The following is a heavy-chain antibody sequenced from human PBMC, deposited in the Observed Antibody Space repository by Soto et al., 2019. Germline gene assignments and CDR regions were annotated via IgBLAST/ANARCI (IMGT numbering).Heavy chain of an antibody. Sequence: SETLSLTCAVYGGSFSGYYWRWIRQPPGKGLEWIGEINHSGSTNYNPSLKTRVTISVDTSKNQFSLKLSSVTAADTAVYYCARGVGYYDFWSGYYLNWFDPWGQGTLVTVSS. J-gene: IGHJ5*02. CDR2: INHSGST. CDR3: ARGVGYYDFWSGYYLNWFDP. CDR1: GGSFSGYY. D-gene: IGHD3-3*01. V-gene: IGHV4-34*01.